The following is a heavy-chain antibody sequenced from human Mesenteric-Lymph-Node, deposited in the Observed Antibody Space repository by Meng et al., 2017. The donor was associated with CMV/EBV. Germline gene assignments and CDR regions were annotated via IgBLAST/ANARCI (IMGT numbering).Heavy chain of an antibody. CDR2: IKQDGSEK. D-gene: IGHD6-19*01. CDR3: ARESHSGAWNNWYFDI. V-gene: IGHV3-7*01. J-gene: IGHJ2*01. Sequence: GGSLRLSCAASGFTFSSYWMSWVRQAPGKGLEWVANIKQDGSEKYYVDSVKGRFTISRDNAKNSLYLQMNSLRAGDTAVYYCARESHSGAWNNWYFDIWGRGTLVTVSS. CDR1: GFTFSSYW.